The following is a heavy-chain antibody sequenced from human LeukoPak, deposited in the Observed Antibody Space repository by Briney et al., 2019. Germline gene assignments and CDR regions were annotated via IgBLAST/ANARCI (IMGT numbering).Heavy chain of an antibody. CDR2: INPTGTGT. CDR3: AREESGGYFDY. CDR1: GYTFTNYF. D-gene: IGHD2-8*02. Sequence: ASVKVSCKASGYTFTNYFMHWVRQAPGQGLEWMGLINPTGTGTNYAQKFRGRVTLTRDTSTTTVYMELSSRRSEDTAVYYCAREESGGYFDYWGQGTPVTVSS. V-gene: IGHV1-46*01. J-gene: IGHJ4*02.